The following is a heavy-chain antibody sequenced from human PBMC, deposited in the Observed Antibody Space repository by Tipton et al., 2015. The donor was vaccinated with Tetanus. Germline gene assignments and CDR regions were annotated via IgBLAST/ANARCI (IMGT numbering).Heavy chain of an antibody. CDR2: IKEDGSET. CDR3: ARDGYCASAICYSPYQSPFDN. Sequence: SLRLSCAASGFTFRSYWMSWVRQAPGKGLEWVANIKEDGSETNYVDSVKGRFTISRDSAKSSLYLQMNSLGAEDTAVYYCARDGYCASAICYSPYQSPFDNWGQGTLVTVSS. J-gene: IGHJ4*02. V-gene: IGHV3-7*01. D-gene: IGHD2-21*02. CDR1: GFTFRSYW.